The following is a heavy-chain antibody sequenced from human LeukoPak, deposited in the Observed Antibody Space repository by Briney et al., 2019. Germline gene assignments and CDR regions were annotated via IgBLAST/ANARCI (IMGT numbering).Heavy chain of an antibody. CDR1: GYTFINYG. J-gene: IGHJ4*02. V-gene: IGHV1-3*01. CDR2: INAGNGNT. Sequence: ASVKVSCKASGYTFINYGISWVRQAPGQGLEWMGWINAGNGNTKYSQKFQGRVTITRDTSASTAYMELSSLRSEDTAVYYCARGDVVVPAATLRFGFDYWGQGTLVTVSS. CDR3: ARGDVVVPAATLRFGFDY. D-gene: IGHD2-2*01.